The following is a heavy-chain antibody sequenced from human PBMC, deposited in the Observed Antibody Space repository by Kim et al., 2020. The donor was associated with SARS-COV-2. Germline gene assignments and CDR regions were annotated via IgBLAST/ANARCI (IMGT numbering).Heavy chain of an antibody. V-gene: IGHV3-43*01. CDR2: ISWDGGST. CDR1: GFTFDDYT. J-gene: IGHJ6*02. D-gene: IGHD3-9*01. CDR3: AKGFGELRYFDWLDYYYYGMDV. Sequence: GGSLRLSCAASGFTFDDYTMHWVRQAPGKGLEWVSLISWDGGSTYYADSVKGRFTISRDNSKNSLYLQMNSLRTEDTALYYCAKGFGELRYFDWLDYYYYGMDVWGQGTTVTVSS.